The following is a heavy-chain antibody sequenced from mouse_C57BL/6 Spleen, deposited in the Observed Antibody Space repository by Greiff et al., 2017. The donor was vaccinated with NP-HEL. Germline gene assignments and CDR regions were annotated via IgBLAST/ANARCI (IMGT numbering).Heavy chain of an antibody. Sequence: VQLQQSGAELVKPGASVKISCKASGYAFSSYWMNWVKQRPGKGLEWIGQIYPGDGDTNYNGKFKGKATLTADKSSSTAYMQLSSLTSEDSAVYFCAREGLGRRDFDYWGQSTTLTVSS. CDR3: AREGLGRRDFDY. D-gene: IGHD4-1*01. CDR1: GYAFSSYW. CDR2: IYPGDGDT. V-gene: IGHV1-80*01. J-gene: IGHJ2*01.